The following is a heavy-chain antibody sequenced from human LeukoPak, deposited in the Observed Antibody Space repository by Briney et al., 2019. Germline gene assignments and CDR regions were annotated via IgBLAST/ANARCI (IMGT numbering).Heavy chain of an antibody. V-gene: IGHV4-4*08. CDR1: GGSISSYY. CDR3: ARDLGSEVDAFDI. J-gene: IGHJ3*02. Sequence: SETLSLTCTVSGGSISSYYWSWIRQPPGKGLEWIGYIYTSGSTNYNPSLKNRVTISVDTSKNQFSLKLSSVTAADTAVYYCARDLGSEVDAFDIWGQGTMVTVSS. D-gene: IGHD2-15*01. CDR2: IYTSGST.